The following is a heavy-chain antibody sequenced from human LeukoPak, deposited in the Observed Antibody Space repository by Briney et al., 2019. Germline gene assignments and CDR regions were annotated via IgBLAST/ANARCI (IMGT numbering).Heavy chain of an antibody. D-gene: IGHD6-13*01. V-gene: IGHV4-59*02. CDR2: VYFSGDT. Sequence: PSETLSLTCTVSRGSVTSYYWSWIRQPPGKGLEWIGDVYFSGDTKYNPSLQSRATISLDTSQNQFSLRLRSVTAVDTAVYYCARDALYSSSWYGDDYWGQGTLVTVSS. J-gene: IGHJ4*02. CDR1: RGSVTSYY. CDR3: ARDALYSSSWYGDDY.